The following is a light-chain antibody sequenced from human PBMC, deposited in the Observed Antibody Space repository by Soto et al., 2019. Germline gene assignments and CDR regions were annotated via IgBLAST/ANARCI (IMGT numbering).Light chain of an antibody. CDR2: GAS. CDR1: QSVSSSY. V-gene: IGKV3-20*01. CDR3: QHYGNSPLT. Sequence: EIVLTQSPGTLSLSPGERATLSCRASQSVSSSYLAWYQQKPGQAPRLLIYGASSRATGIPDRFSGSGSGTDFTLTISRLEPEDFAVYYCQHYGNSPLTFGQGTKVEIK. J-gene: IGKJ1*01.